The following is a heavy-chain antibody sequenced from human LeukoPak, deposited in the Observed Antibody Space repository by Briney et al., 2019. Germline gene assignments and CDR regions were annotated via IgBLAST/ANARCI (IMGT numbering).Heavy chain of an antibody. Sequence: GGSLRLSCAASGFTFSSYAIHWVRQAPGKGLEWVAVISYDGSNKYYADSVRGRFTISRDNSKNTLYLQMNSLRAEDTAVYYSAIRTNYGDWHYFDYWGQGTPVTVSS. CDR3: AIRTNYGDWHYFDY. D-gene: IGHD4-17*01. V-gene: IGHV3-30-3*01. CDR2: ISYDGSNK. CDR1: GFTFSSYA. J-gene: IGHJ4*02.